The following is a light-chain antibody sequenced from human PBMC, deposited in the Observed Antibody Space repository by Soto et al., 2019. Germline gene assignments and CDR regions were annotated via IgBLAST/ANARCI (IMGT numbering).Light chain of an antibody. Sequence: DIQMTQSPSTLSASVGDRVTITCRASQSISDWMAWYQQKPGKAPKLLIYKASIVEVGVPSRFSGSGSGTEFTLTISCLQPDDFGVYHCQQFGDYPITFGQGTRLEIK. J-gene: IGKJ5*01. CDR3: QQFGDYPIT. CDR1: QSISDW. CDR2: KAS. V-gene: IGKV1-5*03.